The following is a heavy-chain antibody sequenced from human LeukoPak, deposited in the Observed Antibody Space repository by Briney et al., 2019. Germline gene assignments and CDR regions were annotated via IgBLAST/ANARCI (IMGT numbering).Heavy chain of an antibody. CDR1: GGSFSGYY. J-gene: IGHJ4*02. Sequence: PSETLSLTCAVYGGSFSGYYWSWIRQPPGKGLEWIGEINHSGSTNYNPSLKSRVTISVDTSKNQFSLKLSSVTAADTAVYYCARGQALRYFDWLLYRRVYYFDYWGQGTLVTVSS. CDR2: INHSGST. V-gene: IGHV4-34*01. CDR3: ARGQALRYFDWLLYRRVYYFDY. D-gene: IGHD3-9*01.